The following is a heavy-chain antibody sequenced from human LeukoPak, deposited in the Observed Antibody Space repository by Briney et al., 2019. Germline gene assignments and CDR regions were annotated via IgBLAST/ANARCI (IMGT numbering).Heavy chain of an antibody. CDR1: GYSFTSYW. Sequence: GESLKISCKGSGYSFTSYWISWVRQMPGKGLEWMGRIDPSDSYTNYSPSFQGHVTISADKSISTAYLQWSSLKASDTAMYHCVRVVPAAIFMDVWGKGTTVTVSS. CDR2: IDPSDSYT. CDR3: VRVVPAAIFMDV. V-gene: IGHV5-10-1*01. D-gene: IGHD2-2*01. J-gene: IGHJ6*04.